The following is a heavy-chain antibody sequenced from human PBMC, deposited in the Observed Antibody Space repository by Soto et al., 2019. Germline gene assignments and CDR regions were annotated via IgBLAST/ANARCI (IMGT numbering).Heavy chain of an antibody. CDR1: GYTFANYA. CDR3: ERDLSGWGLTNGHFGVDV. V-gene: IGHV1-3*01. Sequence: QVRLVQSGTEVKKPGASVMVSCKASGYTFANYAIHWVRQAPGQDFEWMGWINAGNGNTRNSQKFQGRVTFTRDTSATTAHMEVGSLRFEDTAVYYGERDLSGWGLTNGHFGVDVWGQGTTVIVSS. CDR2: INAGNGNT. J-gene: IGHJ6*02. D-gene: IGHD3-16*01.